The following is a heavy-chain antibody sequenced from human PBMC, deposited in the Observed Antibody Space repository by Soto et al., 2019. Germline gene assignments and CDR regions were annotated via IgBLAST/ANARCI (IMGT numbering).Heavy chain of an antibody. CDR2: ISYDGSNK. D-gene: IGHD2-8*01. J-gene: IGHJ6*03. V-gene: IGHV3-30*18. Sequence: QVQLVESGGGVVQPGRSLRLSCAASGFTFSSYGMHWVRQAPGKGLEWVAVISYDGSNKYYADSVKGRFTISRDNSKNTLYLHMNSLRAEDTAVYYCAKDWGDCTNGVCYYYYYMDVWGKGTTVTVSS. CDR1: GFTFSSYG. CDR3: AKDWGDCTNGVCYYYYYMDV.